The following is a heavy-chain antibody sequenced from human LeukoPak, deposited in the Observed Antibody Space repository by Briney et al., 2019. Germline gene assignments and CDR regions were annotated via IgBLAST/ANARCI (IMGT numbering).Heavy chain of an antibody. Sequence: PSETLSLTCTVSGGSISSSSYYWGWIRQPPGKGLEWIGSIYYSGSTYYNPSLKSRVTISVDASQNHFSLKLTSVTAADTAVYHCAGSQWELPWTYFYWGLGTLVTVAS. J-gene: IGHJ4*02. CDR2: IYYSGST. V-gene: IGHV4-39*07. D-gene: IGHD1-26*01. CDR3: AGSQWELPWTYFY. CDR1: GGSISSSSYY.